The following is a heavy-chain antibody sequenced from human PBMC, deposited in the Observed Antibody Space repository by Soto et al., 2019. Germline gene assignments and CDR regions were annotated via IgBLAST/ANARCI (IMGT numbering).Heavy chain of an antibody. CDR2: ISVSGGST. Sequence: EVQLLESGGGLVQPGGSLRLSCAASGFTFSNYAMSWVRQAPGKELEWVSLISVSGGSTYYADSVKGRFTISRDNSKNTLYLQMNSLRAEDTAIYYCASIPYSGSSDFYFGMDVWGQGTTVTVSS. V-gene: IGHV3-23*01. D-gene: IGHD1-26*01. J-gene: IGHJ6*02. CDR3: ASIPYSGSSDFYFGMDV. CDR1: GFTFSNYA.